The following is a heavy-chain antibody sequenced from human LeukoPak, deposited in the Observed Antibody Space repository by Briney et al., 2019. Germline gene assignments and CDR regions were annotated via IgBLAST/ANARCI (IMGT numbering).Heavy chain of an antibody. J-gene: IGHJ4*02. CDR2: IYYSGNT. Sequence: SETLSLTCTVSGGSVSSGSYYWSWIRQPPGKGLEWIGYIYYSGNTNYNPSLKSRVTISVDTSKNQFSLKLSSVTAADTAVYYCASHKGFWGQGTLVTVSS. V-gene: IGHV4-61*01. CDR3: ASHKGF. CDR1: GGSVSSGSYY.